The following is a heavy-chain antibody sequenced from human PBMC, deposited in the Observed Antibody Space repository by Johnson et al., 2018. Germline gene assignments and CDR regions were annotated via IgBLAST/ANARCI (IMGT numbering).Heavy chain of an antibody. CDR2: TTSSRSYI. V-gene: IGHV3-21*03. D-gene: IGHD5/OR15-5a*01. CDR1: GFTFSSYA. Sequence: EVQLVESGGGLVKPGGSLRLSCAASGFTFSSYALHWVRQAPGKGPEWVSSTTSSRSYIYYAAAVKGRFTISRANAKNSQYLQMNTLSAEDTAVYYYARDSVKGPPLSYGMDVWGQGTTVTVSS. CDR3: ARDSVKGPPLSYGMDV. J-gene: IGHJ6*02.